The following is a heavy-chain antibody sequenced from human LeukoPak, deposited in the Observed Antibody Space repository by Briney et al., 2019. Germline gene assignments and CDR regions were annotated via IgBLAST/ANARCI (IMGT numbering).Heavy chain of an antibody. V-gene: IGHV3-48*04. D-gene: IGHD7-27*01. CDR1: GFVFSDYS. CDR3: ARDNHWGFDF. Sequence: PGGSLRRSGAASGFVFSDYSRNWVRQAPGKGLEWVSNIRGSGSGSGSGMYYADSVKGRFTISRDNAKNSLSLQMSSLRAEDTAFYYCARDNHWGFDFWGQGALVTVSS. J-gene: IGHJ4*02. CDR2: IRGSGSGSGSGM.